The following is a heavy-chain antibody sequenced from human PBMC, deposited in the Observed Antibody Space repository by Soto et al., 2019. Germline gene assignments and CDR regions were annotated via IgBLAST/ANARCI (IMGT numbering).Heavy chain of an antibody. CDR3: ARHLHYYEILTGYGFPLADY. CDR1: GGSISSSSYY. CDR2: IYYSGST. D-gene: IGHD3-9*01. V-gene: IGHV4-39*01. J-gene: IGHJ4*02. Sequence: SETLSLTCTVSGGSISSSSYYWGWIRQPPGKGLEWIGSIYYSGSTYYNPSLKSRVTISVDTSKNQFSLKLSSVTAADTAVYYCARHLHYYEILTGYGFPLADYWGQGTLVTVSS.